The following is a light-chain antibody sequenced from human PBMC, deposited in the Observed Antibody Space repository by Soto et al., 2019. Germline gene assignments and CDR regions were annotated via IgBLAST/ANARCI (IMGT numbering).Light chain of an antibody. CDR3: SSYASSTFYV. CDR1: SSDIGVYNY. J-gene: IGLJ1*01. V-gene: IGLV2-14*03. Sequence: QSALTQPASVSGSPGQSISISCTGTSSDIGVYNYVSWYQQHPGKAPKLIIYAVSNRPSGVSNRFSGSKSGNTAYLTISGLQADDEADYYCSSYASSTFYVLGTGTKVPV. CDR2: AVS.